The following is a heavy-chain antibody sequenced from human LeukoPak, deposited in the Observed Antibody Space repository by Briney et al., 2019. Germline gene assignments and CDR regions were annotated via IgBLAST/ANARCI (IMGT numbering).Heavy chain of an antibody. CDR3: AKGAYDYIEMGYFDY. J-gene: IGHJ4*02. V-gene: IGHV3-23*01. D-gene: IGHD5-12*01. Sequence: GGSLRLSCAASGFSLTDFAMSWVRQAPGKGLEWVSLIIGSSGDTFYADSVKGRFTISRDNSKNRLYLQMNSLRAEDTALYYCAKGAYDYIEMGYFDYWGQGTLVTVSS. CDR1: GFSLTDFA. CDR2: IIGSSGDT.